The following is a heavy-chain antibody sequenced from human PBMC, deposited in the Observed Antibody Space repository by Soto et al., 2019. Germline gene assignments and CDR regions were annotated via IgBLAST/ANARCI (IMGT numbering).Heavy chain of an antibody. CDR1: GFTFSSYG. D-gene: IGHD6-13*01. CDR2: IWYDGSNK. Sequence: GGSLRLSCAASGFTFSSYGMHWVRQAPGKGLEWVAVIWYDGSNKYYADSVKGRFSVSRDNSKNTMYLQMNSLRAEDTAVYYCARDLAAAGFLYGMDVWGQGTTVTVSS. J-gene: IGHJ6*02. V-gene: IGHV3-33*01. CDR3: ARDLAAAGFLYGMDV.